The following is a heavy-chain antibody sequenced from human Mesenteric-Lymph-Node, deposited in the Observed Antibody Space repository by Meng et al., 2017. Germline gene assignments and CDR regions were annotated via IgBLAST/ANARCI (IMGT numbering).Heavy chain of an antibody. D-gene: IGHD3-10*01. Sequence: GESLKISCTASGFTFGDYAMSLFRQAPGKGLEWVSAISCSGGSTYYADSVKGRFTISRDNSKNTLYLQMNRLRAEDTAVYYCAKDSYGSWSYVGLFDFWGQGTLVTVSS. V-gene: IGHV3-23*01. CDR3: AKDSYGSWSYVGLFDF. J-gene: IGHJ4*02. CDR1: GFTFGDYA. CDR2: ISCSGGST.